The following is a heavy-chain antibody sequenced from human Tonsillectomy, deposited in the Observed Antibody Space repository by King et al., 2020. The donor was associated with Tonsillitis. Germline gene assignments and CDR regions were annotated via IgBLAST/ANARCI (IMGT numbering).Heavy chain of an antibody. CDR2: IITSGSTI. D-gene: IGHD3-3*01. V-gene: IGHV3-48*03. CDR3: ARVDFSLYYYYMDV. CDR1: GFSFSTYE. J-gene: IGHJ6*03. Sequence: VQLVESGGGLVQPGGSLRLSCAASGFSFSTYEMNWVRQAPGKGLEWVSYIITSGSTIYYADSVKGRFTISRDNAKNSLYLQMNSLRAEDTAVYYCARVDFSLYYYYMDVWGKGTTVTVSS.